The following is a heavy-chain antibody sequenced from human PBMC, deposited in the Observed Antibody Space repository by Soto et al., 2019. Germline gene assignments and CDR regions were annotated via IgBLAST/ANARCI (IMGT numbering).Heavy chain of an antibody. CDR1: GGSISSSSYY. Sequence: SDTLSLTCTVSGGSISSSSYYWGWIRQPPGKGLEWIGSIYYSGSTYYNPSLKSRVTISVDTSKNQFSLKLSSVTAADTAVYYCAVTKAVAGSRGWFDPWGQG. J-gene: IGHJ5*02. CDR3: AVTKAVAGSRGWFDP. D-gene: IGHD6-19*01. V-gene: IGHV4-39*01. CDR2: IYYSGST.